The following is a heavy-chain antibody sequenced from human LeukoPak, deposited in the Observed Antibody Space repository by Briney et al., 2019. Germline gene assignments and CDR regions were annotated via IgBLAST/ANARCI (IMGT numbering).Heavy chain of an antibody. CDR1: GFTFSTYA. Sequence: GGSLRLSCAASGFTFSTYAVHWVRQAPGKGLEWVAVISYDESNKYYADSVKGRFTISRDNSKNTLYLQMNSLRAEDTAVYYCAKVTYGSGAYGAFDSWGQGTLVTVSS. CDR3: AKVTYGSGAYGAFDS. CDR2: ISYDESNK. V-gene: IGHV3-30*07. D-gene: IGHD3-10*01. J-gene: IGHJ4*02.